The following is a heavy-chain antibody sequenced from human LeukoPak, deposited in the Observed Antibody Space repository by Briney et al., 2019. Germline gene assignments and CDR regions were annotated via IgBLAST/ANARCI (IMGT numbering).Heavy chain of an antibody. CDR2: INPSGGST. V-gene: IGHV1-46*01. D-gene: IGHD3-22*01. Sequence: ASVKVSCKASGYTFTSYYMHWVRQAPGQGLEWMGLINPSGGSTSYAQKFQGRVTMTRDTSTSTVYMELSSLRSEDTAVYYCARVEYDSSGYYYFDYWGQGTLVTVSS. J-gene: IGHJ4*02. CDR3: ARVEYDSSGYYYFDY. CDR1: GYTFTSYY.